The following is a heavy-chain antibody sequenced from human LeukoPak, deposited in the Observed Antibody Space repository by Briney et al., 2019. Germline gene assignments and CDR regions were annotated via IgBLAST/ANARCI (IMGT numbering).Heavy chain of an antibody. Sequence: KPSETRSLTCTVSGGSISSYYWSWIRQPPGKGLEWIGYVYYSGSTNYNPSLKSRVTISVDTSKNHFSLKLSSVTAADTAVYSCAIIIIGTRSKFDYWGQGTLVTVSS. V-gene: IGHV4-59*08. J-gene: IGHJ4*02. CDR3: AIIIIGTRSKFDY. CDR2: VYYSGST. CDR1: GGSISSYY. D-gene: IGHD1/OR15-1a*01.